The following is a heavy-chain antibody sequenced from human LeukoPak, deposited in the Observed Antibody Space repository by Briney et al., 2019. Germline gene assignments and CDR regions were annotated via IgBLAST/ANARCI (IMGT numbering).Heavy chain of an antibody. D-gene: IGHD3-10*01. CDR1: GGSISSSSYY. Sequence: PSETLSLTCTVSGGSISSSSYYWGWIRQPPGKGLEWIGSIYYSGSTYYNPSLKSRVTISVDTSKNQFSLKLSSVTAADTAVYYCASTTPYYYGSGSSHFDYWGQGTLVTVSS. CDR3: ASTTPYYYGSGSSHFDY. V-gene: IGHV4-39*07. J-gene: IGHJ4*02. CDR2: IYYSGST.